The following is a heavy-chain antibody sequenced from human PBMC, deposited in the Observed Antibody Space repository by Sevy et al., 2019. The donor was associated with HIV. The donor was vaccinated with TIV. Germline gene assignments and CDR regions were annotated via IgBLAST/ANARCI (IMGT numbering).Heavy chain of an antibody. CDR2: ISRSSTYI. D-gene: IGHD5-12*01. CDR1: GFTFSTYS. V-gene: IGHV3-21*01. J-gene: IGHJ4*02. CDR3: ARDSGYTGYD. Sequence: GWSLRLSCATSGFTFSTYSMNWVRQAPGKGLEWVSSISRSSTYIYYTDSVKGRFTLSRDNARNSLYLQMNSLRVDDTAVYYCARDSGYTGYDWGQGTLVTVSS.